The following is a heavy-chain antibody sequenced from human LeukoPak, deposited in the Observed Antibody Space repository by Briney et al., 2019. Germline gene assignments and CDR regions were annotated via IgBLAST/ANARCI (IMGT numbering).Heavy chain of an antibody. D-gene: IGHD3-22*01. CDR2: ISGSGGST. Sequence: GGSLRLSCAASGFTFSSYAMSWVRQAPGKGLEWVSAISGSGGSTYYADSVKGRFTISRDNSKNALYLQMNSLRAEDTAVYYCAKDGDDSSEDFHFAYWGQGTLVTVSS. CDR3: AKDGDDSSEDFHFAY. J-gene: IGHJ4*02. V-gene: IGHV3-23*01. CDR1: GFTFSSYA.